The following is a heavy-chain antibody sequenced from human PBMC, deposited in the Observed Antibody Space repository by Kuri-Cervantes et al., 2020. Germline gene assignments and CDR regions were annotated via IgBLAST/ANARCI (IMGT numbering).Heavy chain of an antibody. J-gene: IGHJ6*02. D-gene: IGHD3-16*01. CDR3: ARGAFHAGGRGMDV. CDR2: TNPNSGNT. CDR1: GYTFTSYY. V-gene: IGHV1-8*03. Sequence: ASVKVSCKASGYTFTSYYMHWVRQATGQGLEWMGWTNPNSGNTGYAQKFQGRVTITADESTSTAYMELSSLRSEDTAVYYCARGAFHAGGRGMDVWGQGTTVTVSS.